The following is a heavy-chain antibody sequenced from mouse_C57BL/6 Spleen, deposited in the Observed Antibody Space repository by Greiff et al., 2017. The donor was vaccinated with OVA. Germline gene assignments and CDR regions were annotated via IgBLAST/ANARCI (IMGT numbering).Heavy chain of an antibody. Sequence: QVQLQQSGAELARPGASVKLSCKASGYTFTSYGISWVKQRTGQGLEWIGVIYPRSGNTYYNEKFKGKATLTADTSSSTAYMELRSLTSEDSAVCFCARDPMDYGSFSGYFDGWGTGTTVTVSS. CDR1: GYTFTSYG. J-gene: IGHJ1*03. D-gene: IGHD1-1*01. V-gene: IGHV1-81*01. CDR2: IYPRSGNT. CDR3: ARDPMDYGSFSGYFDG.